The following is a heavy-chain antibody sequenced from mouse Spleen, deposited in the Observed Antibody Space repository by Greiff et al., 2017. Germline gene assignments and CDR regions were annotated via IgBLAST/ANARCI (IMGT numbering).Heavy chain of an antibody. J-gene: IGHJ2*01. V-gene: IGHV1-52*01. CDR1: GYTFTSYW. Sequence: QVQLKQSGAELVRPGSSVKLSCKASGYTFTSYWMHWVKQRPIQGLEWIGNIDPSDSETHYNQKFKDKATLTVDKSSSTAYMQLSSLTSEDSAVYYCASSYFDYWGQGTTLTVSS. CDR2: IDPSDSET. CDR3: ASSYFDY.